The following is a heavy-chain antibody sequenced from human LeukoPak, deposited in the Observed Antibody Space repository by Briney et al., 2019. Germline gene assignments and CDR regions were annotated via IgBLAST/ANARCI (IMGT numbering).Heavy chain of an antibody. J-gene: IGHJ5*02. CDR3: ARLVGGARSGMNWFDP. V-gene: IGHV4-38-2*01. D-gene: IGHD1-26*01. CDR2: IYHNGST. Sequence: SETLSLTCAVSGYSISSGYYWGWIRQPPGKGPEWIGSIYHNGSTYYNPSLKSRVTISVDTSKNQFSLKLSSVTAADTAVYYCARLVGGARSGMNWFDPWAREPWSPSPQ. CDR1: GYSISSGYY.